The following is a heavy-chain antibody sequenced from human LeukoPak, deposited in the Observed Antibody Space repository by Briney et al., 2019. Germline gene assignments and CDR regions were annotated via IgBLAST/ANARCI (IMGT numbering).Heavy chain of an antibody. V-gene: IGHV3-15*01. CDR2: IKSKTDGGTT. D-gene: IGHD3-10*01. J-gene: IGHJ6*02. CDR1: GFTFSSYA. Sequence: PGGSLRLSCAASGFTFSSYAMSWVRQAPGKGLEWVGRIKSKTDGGTTDYAAPVKGRFTISRDDSKNALYLQMNSLKTEDTAVYYCTTKAVSPGSYFVYYYGMDVWGQGTTVTVSS. CDR3: TTKAVSPGSYFVYYYGMDV.